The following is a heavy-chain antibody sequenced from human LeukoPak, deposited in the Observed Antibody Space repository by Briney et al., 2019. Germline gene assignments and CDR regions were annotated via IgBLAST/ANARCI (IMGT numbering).Heavy chain of an antibody. V-gene: IGHV3-48*03. D-gene: IGHD2-21*01. CDR3: ARPCGGDCSFLDI. Sequence: GGSLRLSCAASGFVFHNYAMTWVRQAPGKGLEWISCIGTSSTNTHYADSVKGRFTISRDNTKNSVHLQLKNVRAEDTAVYYCARPCGGDCSFLDIWGQGTMVTVSS. CDR1: GFVFHNYA. CDR2: IGTSSTNT. J-gene: IGHJ3*02.